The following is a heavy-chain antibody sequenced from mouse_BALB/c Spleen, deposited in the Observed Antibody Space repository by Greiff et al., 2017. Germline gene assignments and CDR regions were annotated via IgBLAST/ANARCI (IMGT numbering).Heavy chain of an antibody. D-gene: IGHD1-1*01. CDR2: ISSGGGST. Sequence: EVHLVESGGGLVKPGGSLKLSCAASGFAFSSYDMSWVRQTPEKRLEWVAYISSGGGSTYYPDTVKGRFTISRDNAKNTLYLQMSSLKSEDTAMCYCARHGEITTVDAMDYWGQGTSVTVSS. J-gene: IGHJ4*01. V-gene: IGHV5-12-1*01. CDR1: GFAFSSYD. CDR3: ARHGEITTVDAMDY.